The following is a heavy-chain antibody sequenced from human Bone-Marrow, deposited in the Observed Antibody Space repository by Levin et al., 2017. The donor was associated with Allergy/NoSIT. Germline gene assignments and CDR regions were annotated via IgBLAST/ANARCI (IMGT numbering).Heavy chain of an antibody. J-gene: IGHJ6*04. Sequence: PGGSLRLSCTVSGASFSRYQWTWIRQSPGRALEWIGYIYSSGSTKYNPSLKSRVTMSVDSSKNQFSLKLSSVTAADSAVYYCARAVVLSVDADIIRYSNYVDVWGKGSTVTVSS. V-gene: IGHV4-59*01. CDR1: GASFSRYQ. D-gene: IGHD5-18*01. CDR3: ARAVVLSVDADIIRYSNYVDV. CDR2: IYSSGST.